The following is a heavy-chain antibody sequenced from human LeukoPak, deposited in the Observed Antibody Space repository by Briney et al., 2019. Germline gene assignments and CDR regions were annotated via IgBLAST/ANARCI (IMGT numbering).Heavy chain of an antibody. V-gene: IGHV4-59*08. D-gene: IGHD2-21*01. CDR2: VFHSGTT. J-gene: IGHJ3*02. Sequence: KPSETLSLTCNVSGDSLSTHFWSWIRQTPGKGLEWIGYVFHSGTTNYSPSLKSRVTISLDTSKKQFYLRLASVTAADTAVYYTARRIATVTDAFDIWGRGTMVSVSS. CDR3: ARRIATVTDAFDI. CDR1: GDSLSTHF.